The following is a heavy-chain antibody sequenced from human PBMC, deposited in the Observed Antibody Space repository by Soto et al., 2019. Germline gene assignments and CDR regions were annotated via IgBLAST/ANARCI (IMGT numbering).Heavy chain of an antibody. V-gene: IGHV3-30*04. Sequence: QVQLVESGGGVVQPGRSLRLSCAVSGFIFKNYALNWVRQAPGKGLEWVASITRDGYNKYYADSVKGRFTISRDNSKNTLSLQMTALRVEGSSVYYCTKSSGGSSSVGMDYWGPGTLVTVSS. D-gene: IGHD6-6*01. CDR1: GFIFKNYA. CDR2: ITRDGYNK. J-gene: IGHJ4*02. CDR3: TKSSGGSSSVGMDY.